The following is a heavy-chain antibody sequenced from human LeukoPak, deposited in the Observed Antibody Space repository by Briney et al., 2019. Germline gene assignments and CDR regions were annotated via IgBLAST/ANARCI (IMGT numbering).Heavy chain of an antibody. J-gene: IGHJ3*01. CDR2: INSDGSEG. Sequence: GGSLRLSCAVSGFTFSGFWMSWSRQAPGKGLEWVASINSDGSEGYYADVVKGRFTISRDNAKNSLYLQINSLRAEDTAVYYCARSSYSSSSSVWGQGTIVTVSS. CDR3: ARSSYSSSSSV. D-gene: IGHD6-6*01. V-gene: IGHV3-7*03. CDR1: GFTFSGFW.